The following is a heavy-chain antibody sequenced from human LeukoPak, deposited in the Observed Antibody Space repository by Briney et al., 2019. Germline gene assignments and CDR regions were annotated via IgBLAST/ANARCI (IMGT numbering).Heavy chain of an antibody. CDR1: GYSIRSGYY. Sequence: PSETLSLTCAVSGYSIRSGYYWGWIPQPPGKALEWIGRIYHNGNTYYNPSLKSRVTISIDLSKNQFSLKLSSVTAADTAVYYCARSDGYFRLDYWGQGTLVTVSS. D-gene: IGHD2-21*01. CDR3: ARSDGYFRLDY. V-gene: IGHV4-38-2*01. CDR2: IYHNGNT. J-gene: IGHJ4*02.